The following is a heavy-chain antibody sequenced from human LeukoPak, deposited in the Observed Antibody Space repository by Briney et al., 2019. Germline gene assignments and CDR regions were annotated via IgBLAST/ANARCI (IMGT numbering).Heavy chain of an antibody. CDR1: GYTFTGYY. CDR3: ARAVTKRPGPDDDY. V-gene: IGHV1-2*02. Sequence: ASVKVSCKASGYTFTGYYMHWVRQAPGQGLEWMGWINPNSGGTNYAQKFQGRVTMTRDTSISTAYMELSRLRSDDTAVYYCARAVTKRPGPDDDYWGQGTLVTVSS. D-gene: IGHD3-3*01. J-gene: IGHJ4*02. CDR2: INPNSGGT.